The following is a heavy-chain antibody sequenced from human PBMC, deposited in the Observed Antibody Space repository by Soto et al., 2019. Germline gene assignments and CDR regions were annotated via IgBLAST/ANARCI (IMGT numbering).Heavy chain of an antibody. CDR1: GFTFRKAW. J-gene: IGHJ6*02. Sequence: EVQLVESGGGLEEPGGSLRLSCAASGFTFRKAWMNWVRQAPGKGLEWVGRIKSNNDGGTIDYAVPVKGRFTISRYDSKTTLYLQPNTLKTHDTAVYYSTTGISPYGSSWGSYYYSYGMDFSAQGTTVTSSS. CDR3: TTGISPYGSSWGSYYYSYGMDF. V-gene: IGHV3-15*07. CDR2: IKSNNDGGTI. D-gene: IGHD6-6*01.